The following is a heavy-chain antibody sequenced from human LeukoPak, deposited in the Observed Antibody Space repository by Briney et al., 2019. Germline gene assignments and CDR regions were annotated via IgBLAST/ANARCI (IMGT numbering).Heavy chain of an antibody. V-gene: IGHV1-2*02. CDR2: INPNSGGT. Sequence: ASVKVSCKASGYTFTGYYMHWVRQAPGQGLEWMGWINPNSGGTSYAQKFQGRVTMTRDTSISTAYMELSRLRSDDTAVYYCAKEGITISPNWFDPWGQGTLVTVSS. CDR3: AKEGITISPNWFDP. J-gene: IGHJ5*02. CDR1: GYTFTGYY. D-gene: IGHD3-10*01.